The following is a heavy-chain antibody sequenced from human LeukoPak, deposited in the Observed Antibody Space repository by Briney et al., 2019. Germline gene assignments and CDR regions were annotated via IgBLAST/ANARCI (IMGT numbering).Heavy chain of an antibody. V-gene: IGHV1-18*01. D-gene: IGHD3-22*01. CDR1: GYTFTSYG. Sequence: GASVKVSCKASGYTFTSYGISWVRQAPGQGLEWMGWISAYNGNTNYAQKLQGRVTMTTDTSTSTAYMELRSLRSDDTAVYYCARSYYYDSSGYYQFDYWGQGTLVTVSS. CDR3: ARSYYYDSSGYYQFDY. J-gene: IGHJ4*02. CDR2: ISAYNGNT.